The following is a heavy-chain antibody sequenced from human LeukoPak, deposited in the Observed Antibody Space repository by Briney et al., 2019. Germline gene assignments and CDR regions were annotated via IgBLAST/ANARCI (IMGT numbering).Heavy chain of an antibody. CDR3: ATGTSGSYYVGIIRPIDY. V-gene: IGHV1-24*01. CDR1: GYTLTELP. Sequence: ASVKVSCKVSGYTLTELPIHWVRQAPGKGLEWMGGFDSDDGETVYAQMFQGRVTMTEDTSSDTASMELSSLRSEDTAVYYCATGTSGSYYVGIIRPIDYWGQGTLVTVS. CDR2: FDSDDGET. J-gene: IGHJ4*02. D-gene: IGHD1-26*01.